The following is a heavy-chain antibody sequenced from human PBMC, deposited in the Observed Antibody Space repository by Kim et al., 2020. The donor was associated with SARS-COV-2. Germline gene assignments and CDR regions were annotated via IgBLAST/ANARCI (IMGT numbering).Heavy chain of an antibody. D-gene: IGHD6-13*01. Sequence: ASVKVSCKASGYTFTGYYMHWVRQAPGQGLEWMGWINPNSGGTNYAQKFQGRVTMTRDTSISTAYMELSRLRSDDTAVYYCARDSDDSSSWFYNWFDPWGQGTLVTVSS. CDR3: ARDSDDSSSWFYNWFDP. V-gene: IGHV1-2*02. CDR2: INPNSGGT. J-gene: IGHJ5*02. CDR1: GYTFTGYY.